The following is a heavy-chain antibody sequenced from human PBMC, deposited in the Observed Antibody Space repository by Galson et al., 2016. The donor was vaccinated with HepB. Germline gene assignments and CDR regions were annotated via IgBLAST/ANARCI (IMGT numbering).Heavy chain of an antibody. D-gene: IGHD4-17*01. V-gene: IGHV4-30-4*01. CDR1: GGSISSGHYY. CDR2: IYNSGST. CDR3: ARDDYGLIAY. J-gene: IGHJ4*02. Sequence: TLSLTCTVSGGSISSGHYYWSWIRQPPGKGLEWIGHIYNSGSTYYNSSLKSRVTISLDTSKNQFSLQLNSVTAADTAVYYCARDDYGLIAYWGQGTLVTVSS.